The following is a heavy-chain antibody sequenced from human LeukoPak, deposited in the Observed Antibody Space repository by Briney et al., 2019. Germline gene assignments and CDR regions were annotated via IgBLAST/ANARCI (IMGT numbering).Heavy chain of an antibody. CDR2: MNPNSGNT. V-gene: IGHV1-8*02. Sequence: ASVKVSCKASGYTFTSYAMNWVRQAPGQGLEWMGWMNPNSGNTGYAQKFQGRVTMTRNTSISTAYMELSSLRSEDTAVYYCARGSSGWVYYYYYYMDVWGKGTTVTISS. CDR1: GYTFTSYA. D-gene: IGHD6-19*01. CDR3: ARGSSGWVYYYYYYMDV. J-gene: IGHJ6*03.